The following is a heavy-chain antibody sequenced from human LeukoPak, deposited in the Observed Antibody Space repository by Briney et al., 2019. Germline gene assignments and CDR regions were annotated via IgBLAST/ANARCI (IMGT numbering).Heavy chain of an antibody. V-gene: IGHV1-46*01. J-gene: IGHJ6*03. CDR3: AAAMVRGVIQGFFYYYYYMDV. CDR2: INPSGGST. D-gene: IGHD3-10*01. CDR1: GYTFTSYY. Sequence: ASVKVSCKASGYTFTSYYMHWVRQAPGRGLEWMGIINPSGGSTSYAQKFQGRVTMTRDTSTSTVYMELSSLRSEDTAVYYCAAAMVRGVIQGFFYYYYYMDVWGKGTTVTVSS.